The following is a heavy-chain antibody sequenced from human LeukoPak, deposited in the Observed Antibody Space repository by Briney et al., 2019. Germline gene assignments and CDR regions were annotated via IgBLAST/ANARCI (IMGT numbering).Heavy chain of an antibody. D-gene: IGHD3-10*01. V-gene: IGHV1-46*01. J-gene: IGHJ4*02. CDR1: GYTFTSYY. Sequence: GASVKVSCKASGYTFTSYYMHWVRQAPGQGLEWMGIINPSGGSTSYAQKFQGRVTMTRDTSTSTVYMELSSLRSEDTAVYYCARVRTYYYGSGSYSSFDYWGQGTLVTVSS. CDR2: INPSGGST. CDR3: ARVRTYYYGSGSYSSFDY.